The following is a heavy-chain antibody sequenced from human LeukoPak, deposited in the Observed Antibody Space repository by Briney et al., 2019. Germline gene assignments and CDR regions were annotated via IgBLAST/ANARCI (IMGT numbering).Heavy chain of an antibody. V-gene: IGHV7-4-1*02. D-gene: IGHD4-17*01. CDR2: INTNTGNP. CDR1: GYTFTSYA. J-gene: IGHJ3*02. Sequence: ASVKVSCKASGYTFTSYAMNWVRPAPGQGLEWMGWINTNTGNPTYAQGFTGRFVFSLDTSVSTAYLQISSLKAEDTAVYYCARDGDYGDYFDAFDIWGQGTMVTVSS. CDR3: ARDGDYGDYFDAFDI.